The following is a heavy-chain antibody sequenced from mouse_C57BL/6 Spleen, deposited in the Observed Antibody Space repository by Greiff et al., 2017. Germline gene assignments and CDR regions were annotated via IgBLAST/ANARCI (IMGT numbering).Heavy chain of an antibody. CDR3: ARRGYSNPPDY. D-gene: IGHD2-5*01. CDR1: GYTFTSYW. V-gene: IGHV1-69*01. J-gene: IGHJ2*01. CDR2: IDPSDSYT. Sequence: VQLQQSGAELVMPGASVKLSCKASGYTFTSYWMHWVKQRPGQGLEWIGEIDPSDSYTNYNQKFKGKSTLTVDKSSSTAYMQLSSLTSEDSAVXYCARRGYSNPPDYWGQGTTLTVSS.